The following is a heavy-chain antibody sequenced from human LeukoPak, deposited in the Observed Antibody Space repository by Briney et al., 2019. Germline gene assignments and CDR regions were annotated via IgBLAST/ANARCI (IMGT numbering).Heavy chain of an antibody. CDR2: IIPILGIA. CDR3: ARALGDSSGYNRNHFDY. CDR1: GGTFSSYA. D-gene: IGHD3-22*01. V-gene: IGHV1-69*10. J-gene: IGHJ4*02. Sequence: SVKVSCKASGGTFSSYAISWVRQAPGQGLEWMGGIIPILGIANYAQKFQGGVTITADKSTSTAYMELSSLRSEDTAVYYCARALGDSSGYNRNHFDYWGQGTLVTVSS.